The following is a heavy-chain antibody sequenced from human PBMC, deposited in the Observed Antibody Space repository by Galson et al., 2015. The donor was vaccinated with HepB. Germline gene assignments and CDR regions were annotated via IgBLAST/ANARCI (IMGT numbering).Heavy chain of an antibody. V-gene: IGHV4-39*01. Sequence: ETLSLTCTVSGGSIISSSYFWGWIRQSPGKGLEWIGSVYYTGSTYYNPSLKSRVTISVDTSKNQFSLKLSSVTAADTAVYYCARRVYCSNGVCTPQSHYFDYWGQGTLVTVSS. CDR1: GGSIISSSYF. CDR2: VYYTGST. D-gene: IGHD2-8*01. CDR3: ARRVYCSNGVCTPQSHYFDY. J-gene: IGHJ4*02.